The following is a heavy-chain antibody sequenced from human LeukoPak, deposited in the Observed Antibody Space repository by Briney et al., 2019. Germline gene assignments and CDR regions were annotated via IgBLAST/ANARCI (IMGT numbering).Heavy chain of an antibody. CDR1: GFTFSGYS. D-gene: IGHD2-2*02. Sequence: GGSLRLSCAASGFTFSGYSMNWVRQAPGKGLEWVSSISSSSSYIYYADSVKGRFTISRDNAKNSLYLQMNSLRAEDTAVYYCARVFCTSPNCYMGFDYWGQGTLVTVSS. CDR2: ISSSSSYI. J-gene: IGHJ4*02. V-gene: IGHV3-21*04. CDR3: ARVFCTSPNCYMGFDY.